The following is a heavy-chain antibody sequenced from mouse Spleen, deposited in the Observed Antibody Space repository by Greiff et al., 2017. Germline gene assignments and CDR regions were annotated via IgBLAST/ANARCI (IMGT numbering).Heavy chain of an antibody. J-gene: IGHJ1*01. Sequence: QVQLQLPGTELVKPGASVKLSCKASGYTFTSYWMHWVKQRPGQGLEWIGNINPSNGGTNYNEKFKSKATLTVDKSSSTAYMQLSSLTSEDSAVYYCARNGYYNWYFDVWGAGTTVTVSS. CDR2: INPSNGGT. V-gene: IGHV1-53*01. D-gene: IGHD2-3*01. CDR1: GYTFTSYW. CDR3: ARNGYYNWYFDV.